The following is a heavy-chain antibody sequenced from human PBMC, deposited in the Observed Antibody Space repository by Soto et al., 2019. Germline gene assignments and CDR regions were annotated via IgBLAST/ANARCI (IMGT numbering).Heavy chain of an antibody. CDR2: ISSSGGTT. Sequence: GGSLRLSCAVSGFTFSSFAMSWVRQAPGKGLEWVSVISSSGGTTYYADSVKGRFTISRDNSKNTLYLQMNSLRAEDTAVYYCAKDPTSYDSSAQFDSWGQGTLVTVSS. J-gene: IGHJ4*02. CDR1: GFTFSSFA. V-gene: IGHV3-23*01. CDR3: AKDPTSYDSSAQFDS. D-gene: IGHD3-22*01.